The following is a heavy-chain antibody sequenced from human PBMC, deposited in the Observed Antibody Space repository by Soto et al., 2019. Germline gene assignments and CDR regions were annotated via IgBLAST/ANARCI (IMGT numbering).Heavy chain of an antibody. CDR1: GYTFSNFW. D-gene: IGHD6-13*01. CDR3: GRSPRSSPYFDY. Sequence: GEALKISCQCSGYTFSNFWIGWVRQLPGKGLEWMGIIYPGDHETRYSPSFHGKVTISAGKSINTAYLQRNSLEASDTAFYFCGRSPRSSPYFDYWGQGALVTVSS. J-gene: IGHJ4*02. V-gene: IGHV5-51*01. CDR2: IYPGDHET.